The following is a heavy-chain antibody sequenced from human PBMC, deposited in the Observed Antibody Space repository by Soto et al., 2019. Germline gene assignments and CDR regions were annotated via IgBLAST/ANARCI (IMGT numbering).Heavy chain of an antibody. CDR1: GFTFRDYY. Sequence: QVQLVESGGGLVKPGGSLRLSCAASGFTFRDYYMSWIRQSPGKGLEWVSYITNSGNIYYADSLKGRFTISRDNAKNSLYLQMNSLGAEDTAVYYCARENYGTIDYWGQGTLVIVSS. CDR2: ITNSGNI. J-gene: IGHJ4*02. V-gene: IGHV3-11*01. CDR3: ARENYGTIDY. D-gene: IGHD4-17*01.